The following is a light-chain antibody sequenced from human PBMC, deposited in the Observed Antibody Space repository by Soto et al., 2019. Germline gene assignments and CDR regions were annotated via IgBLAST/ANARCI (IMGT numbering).Light chain of an antibody. J-gene: IGLJ2*01. CDR1: SSNIGRNA. CDR2: NNN. CDR3: AAWDASLNGVV. Sequence: QSVLTQSPSASGTPGQRVTISCSGASSNIGRNAVHWYQQLPGTAPKLLIYNNNQRPSGVPDRFSGSKSGTSASLAISGLQSEDEADYYCAAWDASLNGVVFGGGTKLTVL. V-gene: IGLV1-44*01.